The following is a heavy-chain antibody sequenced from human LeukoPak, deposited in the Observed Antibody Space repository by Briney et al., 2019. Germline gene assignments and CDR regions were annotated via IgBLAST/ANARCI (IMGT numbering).Heavy chain of an antibody. Sequence: SETLSLTCAVYGGTFSGYYWTWIRQTPGKGLEWIGEMNPSGSTSYNPSLKSRVTISVDTSKNQFSLKLSSVTAADMAVYYCARGRQDVTMIVVVMTAVSYYLDVWGKGTTVTVS. CDR3: ARGRQDVTMIVVVMTAVSYYLDV. D-gene: IGHD3-22*01. V-gene: IGHV4-34*08. CDR1: GGTFSGYY. J-gene: IGHJ6*03. CDR2: MNPSGST.